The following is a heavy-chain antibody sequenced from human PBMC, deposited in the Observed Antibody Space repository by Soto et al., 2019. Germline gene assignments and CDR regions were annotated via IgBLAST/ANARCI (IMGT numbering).Heavy chain of an antibody. V-gene: IGHV3-7*05. CDR3: ARVQSLAGVY. CDR1: GFTFSNYW. J-gene: IGHJ4*02. D-gene: IGHD6-19*01. CDR2: IKQDGGDK. Sequence: EVQLVESGGGLVQPGGSLRLSCAASGFTFSNYWMSWVRQAPGKGLEWVANIKQDGGDKCYVDSVKGRFSISRDNAKNSLYLHMNSLRAEDTAVYYCARVQSLAGVYWGQGTLVTVSS.